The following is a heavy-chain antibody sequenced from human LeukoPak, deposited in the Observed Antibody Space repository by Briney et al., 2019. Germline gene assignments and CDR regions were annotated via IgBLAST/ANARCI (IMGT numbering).Heavy chain of an antibody. V-gene: IGHV3-21*04. CDR3: AKDIDWLAFED. J-gene: IGHJ4*02. D-gene: IGHD6-19*01. Sequence: PGGSLRLSCAASGFTFSSYNMNWVRQAPGKGLEWVSSTTSSSSYIYYADSVKGRFTISRDNAKNSLYLQMNSLRVEDTAVYYCAKDIDWLAFEDWGQGTLVTVSS. CDR1: GFTFSSYN. CDR2: TTSSSSYI.